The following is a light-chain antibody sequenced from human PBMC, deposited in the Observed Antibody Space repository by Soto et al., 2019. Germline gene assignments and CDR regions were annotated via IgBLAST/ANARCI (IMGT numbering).Light chain of an antibody. CDR1: QTISSW. CDR2: KAS. J-gene: IGKJ1*01. CDR3: QHYNSYSEA. Sequence: DIHMTQSPSTLSGSVGDRVTITCRASQTISSWLAWYQQKPGKAPKLLIYKASTLKSGVPSRFSGSGSGTEFTLTISSLQPDDVATYYCQHYNSYSEAFGQGTKVDI. V-gene: IGKV1-5*03.